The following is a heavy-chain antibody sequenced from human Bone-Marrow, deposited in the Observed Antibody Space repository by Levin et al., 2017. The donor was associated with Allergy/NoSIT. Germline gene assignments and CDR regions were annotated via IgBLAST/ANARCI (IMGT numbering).Heavy chain of an antibody. J-gene: IGHJ5*02. CDR3: ASVVGHRFDP. Sequence: RTSETLSLTCTVSGASINSEYYWSWIRQPPGKGLEWIGYIYRSGSTYYNPSLKSRIALSIDTSKNQFSLKVNSVTAADTAVYYCASVVGHRFDPWGQGTLVTVSS. CDR2: IYRSGST. V-gene: IGHV4-30-4*01. CDR1: GASINSEYY.